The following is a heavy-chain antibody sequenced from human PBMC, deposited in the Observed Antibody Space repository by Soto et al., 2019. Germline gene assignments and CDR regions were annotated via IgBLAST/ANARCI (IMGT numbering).Heavy chain of an antibody. D-gene: IGHD2-15*01. CDR1: GGSISSGGYY. J-gene: IGHJ5*02. CDR3: ARDVSGSSVFDP. CDR2: IYYSGST. Sequence: SETLSLTCTVSGGSISSGGYYWSWIRQNPGKGLEWIGYIYYSGSTYYNPSLKSRVTISVDTSKNQFSLKLSSVTAADTAVYYCARDVSGSSVFDPWGQGTLVTVSS. V-gene: IGHV4-31*03.